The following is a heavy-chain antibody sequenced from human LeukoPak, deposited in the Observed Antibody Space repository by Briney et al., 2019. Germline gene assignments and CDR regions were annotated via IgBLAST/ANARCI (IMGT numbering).Heavy chain of an antibody. CDR3: ASEAEYCSGGSCYGDAFDI. J-gene: IGHJ3*02. CDR2: ISSSSSYT. V-gene: IGHV3-11*06. CDR1: GFTFSDYY. D-gene: IGHD2-15*01. Sequence: GGSLRLSCAASGFTFSDYYMSWIRQAPGKGLEWVSYISSSSSYTNYADSVKGRFTISRDNAKNSLYLQMNSLRAEDTAVYYCASEAEYCSGGSCYGDAFDIWGQGTMVTVSS.